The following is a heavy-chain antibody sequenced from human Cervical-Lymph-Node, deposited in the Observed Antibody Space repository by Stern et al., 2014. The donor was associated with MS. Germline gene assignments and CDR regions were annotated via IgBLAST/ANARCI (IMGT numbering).Heavy chain of an antibody. V-gene: IGHV1-46*02. D-gene: IGHD1-26*01. CDR3: ASEPSSSGSLTTRPYYFDY. Sequence: QVQLVQSGAEVKKPGASVRVSCKASGYTFNTYYIHWVRQAPRQGLEWMGIINTSTGSIRYAQKHRARVTMTRDTSTSTVYMELSDLRSEDTAVYFCASEPSSSGSLTTRPYYFDYWGQGTLVTVSS. CDR1: GYTFNTYY. CDR2: INTSTGSI. J-gene: IGHJ4*02.